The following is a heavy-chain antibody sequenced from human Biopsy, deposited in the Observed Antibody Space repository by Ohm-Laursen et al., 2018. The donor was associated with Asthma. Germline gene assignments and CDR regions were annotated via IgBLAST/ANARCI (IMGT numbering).Heavy chain of an antibody. D-gene: IGHD3-22*01. V-gene: IGHV3-53*01. J-gene: IGHJ4*02. CDR2: IYSGGTS. CDR3: ARGDSSNWSHYYFDY. Sequence: SLRLSCAASGFAVSIDHMFWVRQAPGKGLEWVSVIYSGGTSHIADSVRGRFTISRDYSKNTLYLQMHSLRAEDTAVYYCARGDSSNWSHYYFDYWGQGTLVTVSS. CDR1: GFAVSIDH.